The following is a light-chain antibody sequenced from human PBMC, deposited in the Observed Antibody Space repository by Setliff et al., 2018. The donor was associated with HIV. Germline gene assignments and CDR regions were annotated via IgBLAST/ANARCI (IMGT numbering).Light chain of an antibody. CDR3: SSDTSSSTPYV. Sequence: QSALTQPASVSGSPGQSITISCTGTSSDVGSFNLVSWHQQFPGKAPKLMIYDVSNRPSGVSNRFSGSKSGNTASLTISGLQAEDEADYYCSSDTSSSTPYVFGTGTKVTVL. J-gene: IGLJ1*01. CDR1: SSDVGSFNL. V-gene: IGLV2-14*02. CDR2: DVS.